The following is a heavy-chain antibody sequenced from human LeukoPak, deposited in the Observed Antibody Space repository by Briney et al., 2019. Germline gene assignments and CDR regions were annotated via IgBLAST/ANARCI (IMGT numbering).Heavy chain of an antibody. CDR1: GYTFTSYG. J-gene: IGHJ3*02. V-gene: IGHV1-18*01. CDR2: ISAYNGNT. Sequence: AASVKVSCKASGYTFTSYGISWVRQAPGQGLEWMGWISAYNGNTNYAQKLQGRVTMTTDTSTSTAYMELRSLRSDDTAVYYCARWVRQWLVNAFDIWGQGTMVTVSS. CDR3: ARWVRQWLVNAFDI. D-gene: IGHD6-19*01.